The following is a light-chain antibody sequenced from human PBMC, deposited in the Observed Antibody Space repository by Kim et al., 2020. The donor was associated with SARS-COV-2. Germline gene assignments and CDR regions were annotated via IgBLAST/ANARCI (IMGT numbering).Light chain of an antibody. CDR3: QQYNNWPPWT. Sequence: SPGERATLSCRASQSVSSNLAWYQQKPGQAPRLLIYGASTRATGIPARFSGSGSGTEFTLTISSLQSEDFAVCYCQQYNNWPPWTFGQGTKVDIK. V-gene: IGKV3-15*01. CDR2: GAS. CDR1: QSVSSN. J-gene: IGKJ1*01.